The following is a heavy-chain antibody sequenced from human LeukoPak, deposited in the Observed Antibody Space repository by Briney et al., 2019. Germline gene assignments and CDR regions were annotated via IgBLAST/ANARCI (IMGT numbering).Heavy chain of an antibody. CDR1: GFTFSSYA. J-gene: IGHJ6*02. Sequence: GGSLRLSCAASGFTFSSYAMSWVRQAPGKGLEWVSAISGSGGSTYYADSVKGRFTISRDNSKNTLYLQMNSLRAEDSAVYYCAKRGYCSGGSCAYYYYYAMDVWGQGTTVAASS. D-gene: IGHD2-15*01. V-gene: IGHV3-23*01. CDR3: AKRGYCSGGSCAYYYYYAMDV. CDR2: ISGSGGST.